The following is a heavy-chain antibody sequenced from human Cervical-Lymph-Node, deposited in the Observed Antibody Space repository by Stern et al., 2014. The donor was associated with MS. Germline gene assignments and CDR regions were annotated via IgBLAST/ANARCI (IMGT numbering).Heavy chain of an antibody. V-gene: IGHV1-69*06. CDR3: ARAIELELRSPFDY. D-gene: IGHD1-7*01. CDR1: GGTFSNYA. J-gene: IGHJ4*02. CDR2: IIPIFGTA. Sequence: VQLVESGAEVKKPGSSVNVSCKASGGTFSNYAINWVRQAPGQGLEWMGGIIPIFGTANYAQKFQGRVTITADKSTSTAYMELSSLRSEDTAVYYCARAIELELRSPFDYWGQGTLVTVSS.